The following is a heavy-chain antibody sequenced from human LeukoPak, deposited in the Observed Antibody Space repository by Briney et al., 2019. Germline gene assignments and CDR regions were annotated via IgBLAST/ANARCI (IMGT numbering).Heavy chain of an antibody. CDR1: GLTFSNNH. J-gene: IGHJ4*02. D-gene: IGHD6-13*01. CDR3: PRDHAPAGAGLAY. CDR2: IYTGGIT. Sequence: GGSLRLSCAASGLTFSNNHMAWVRQAPGKGLEWVSVIYTGGITYYADSVQGRFTISRDSSKTTVYLQMNTLRVEHTAPYYCPRDHAPAGAGLAYWGQGTPVPVSP. V-gene: IGHV3-53*01.